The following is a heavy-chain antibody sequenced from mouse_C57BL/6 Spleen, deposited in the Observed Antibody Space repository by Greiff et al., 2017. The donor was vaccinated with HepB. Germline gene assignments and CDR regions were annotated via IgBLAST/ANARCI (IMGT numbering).Heavy chain of an antibody. CDR1: GFSLTSYG. V-gene: IGHV2-5*01. CDR3: AKTVYDGYYVAMDY. Sequence: QVQLKESGPGLVQPSQSLSITCTVSGFSLTSYGVHWVRQSPGKGLEWLGVIWRGGSTDYNAAFMSRLSSTNDHSKSQVFFIMNSLQADDTARYYCAKTVYDGYYVAMDYWGQGTSVTVSS. D-gene: IGHD2-3*01. J-gene: IGHJ4*01. CDR2: IWRGGST.